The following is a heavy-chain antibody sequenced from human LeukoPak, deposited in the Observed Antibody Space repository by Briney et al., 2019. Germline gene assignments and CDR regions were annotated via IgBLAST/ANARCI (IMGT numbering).Heavy chain of an antibody. CDR3: ARHRSRGNWFDP. V-gene: IGHV4-59*08. D-gene: IGHD6-13*01. J-gene: IGHJ5*02. Sequence: TPSETLSLTCTVSGGSISSYYWSWIRQPPGKGLEWIGYIYYSGSTNYNPSLKSRVTISVDTSKNQFSLKLSSVTAADTAVYYCARHRSRGNWFDPWGQGTLVTVSS. CDR1: GGSISSYY. CDR2: IYYSGST.